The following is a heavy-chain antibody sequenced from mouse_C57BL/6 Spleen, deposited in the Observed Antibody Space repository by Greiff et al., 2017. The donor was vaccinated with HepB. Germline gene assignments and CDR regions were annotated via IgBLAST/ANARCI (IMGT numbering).Heavy chain of an antibody. CDR2: IWSGGST. J-gene: IGHJ1*03. CDR3: ARHGGGSSPYWYFDV. Sequence: VQLQQSGPGLVQPSQSLSITCTVSGFSLTSYGVHWVRQSPGKGLEWLGVIWSGGSTDYNAAFISRLSISKDNSKSQVFFKMNSLQADDTAIYYCARHGGGSSPYWYFDVWGTGTTVTVSS. CDR1: GFSLTSYG. V-gene: IGHV2-2*01. D-gene: IGHD1-1*01.